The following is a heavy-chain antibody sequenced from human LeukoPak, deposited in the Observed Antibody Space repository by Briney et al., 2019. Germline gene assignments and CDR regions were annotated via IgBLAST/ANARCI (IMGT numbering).Heavy chain of an antibody. CDR3: ARHGRSSSWYSHYYFDY. Sequence: SETLSLTCAVYGGSFSGYYWSWTRQPPGKGLEWIGEINHSGSTNYNPSLKSRVTISVDTSKNQFSLKLSSVTAADTAVYYCARHGRSSSWYSHYYFDYWGQGTLVTVSS. D-gene: IGHD6-13*01. CDR1: GGSFSGYY. V-gene: IGHV4-34*01. CDR2: INHSGST. J-gene: IGHJ4*02.